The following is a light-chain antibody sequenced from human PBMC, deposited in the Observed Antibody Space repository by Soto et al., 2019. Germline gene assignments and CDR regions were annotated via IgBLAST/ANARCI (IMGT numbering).Light chain of an antibody. J-gene: IGLJ1*01. Sequence: QSALTQRASVSGSPGQSITISCTGTSSDVGSYNLVSWYQQHPGKAPKLMIYEVNKRPSGVSNRFSGSKSGNTASLTISGLQAEDEADYYCCSYAGSGAYVFGTGTKVTVL. CDR3: CSYAGSGAYV. V-gene: IGLV2-23*02. CDR1: SSDVGSYNL. CDR2: EVN.